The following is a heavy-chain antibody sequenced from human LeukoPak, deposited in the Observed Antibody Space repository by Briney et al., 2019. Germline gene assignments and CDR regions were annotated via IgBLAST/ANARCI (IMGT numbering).Heavy chain of an antibody. D-gene: IGHD3-3*01. CDR2: INHSGST. CDR3: ARGGRLFGVVKGYYYYMDV. J-gene: IGHJ6*03. CDR1: GGSLSGYY. Sequence: LETLSLTCAVYGGSLSGYYWSWIRQPPGKGLEWIGEINHSGSTNYNPSLKRRVTISVDTSKHQISLKLSSETAADTAVYYCARGGRLFGVVKGYYYYMDVWRKGTTVTVSS. V-gene: IGHV4-34*01.